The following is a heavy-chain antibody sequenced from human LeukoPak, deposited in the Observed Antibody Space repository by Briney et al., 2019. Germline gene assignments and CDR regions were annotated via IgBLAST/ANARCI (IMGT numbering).Heavy chain of an antibody. V-gene: IGHV1-46*01. CDR1: GGTFSSYA. J-gene: IGHJ3*01. Sequence: ASVKVSCKASGGTFSSYAISWVRQAPGQGLEWMGFINPTGGRSIYARRFQGRVTMTRDTSTSTVYMELRSLGSEDTAVYYCASDILTGDDAFDFWGQGTMVTVSS. CDR3: ASDILTGDDAFDF. D-gene: IGHD3-9*01. CDR2: INPTGGRS.